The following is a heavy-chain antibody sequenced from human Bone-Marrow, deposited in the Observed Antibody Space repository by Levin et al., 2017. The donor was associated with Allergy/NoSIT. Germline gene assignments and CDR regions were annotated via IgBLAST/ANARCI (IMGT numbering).Heavy chain of an antibody. J-gene: IGHJ3*01. D-gene: IGHD1-26*01. CDR1: GGSLSDYH. CDR3: ARPPYSFGFDL. Sequence: SETLSLTCGVYGGSLSDYHWTWIRQPPGKGLEWIGEINHSGRTRYNSSLKSRVTISVDTSKNQVSLKLSSVTAADTAVYYCARPPYSFGFDLWGQGTMVTVSS. V-gene: IGHV4-34*01. CDR2: INHSGRT.